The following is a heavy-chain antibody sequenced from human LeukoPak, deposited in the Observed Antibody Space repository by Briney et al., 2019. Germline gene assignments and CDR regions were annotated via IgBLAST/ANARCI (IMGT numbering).Heavy chain of an antibody. CDR3: AKMTTVTIGFDGIDP. D-gene: IGHD4-17*01. Sequence: PGESLKISYKGSGYSFTSYWIGWVRQMPGKGLEGMGIIYPGDSDTRYSPSFQGQVTISADKSISTAYLQWSSLKASDTAMYYCAKMTTVTIGFDGIDPWGQGTLVTVSS. CDR1: GYSFTSYW. CDR2: IYPGDSDT. J-gene: IGHJ5*02. V-gene: IGHV5-51*01.